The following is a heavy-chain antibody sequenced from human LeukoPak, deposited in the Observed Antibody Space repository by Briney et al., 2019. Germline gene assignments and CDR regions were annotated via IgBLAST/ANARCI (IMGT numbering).Heavy chain of an antibody. CDR1: GFTVSSNY. D-gene: IGHD7-27*01. Sequence: GGSLRLSCAASGFTVSSNYMSWVRQAPGKGLEWVSVIYSGGSTYYADSVKGRFTISRDNSKNTLYLQMNSLRAEDTAVYYCASNVITGDPDYWGQGTLVTVSS. J-gene: IGHJ4*02. CDR3: ASNVITGDPDY. CDR2: IYSGGST. V-gene: IGHV3-66*01.